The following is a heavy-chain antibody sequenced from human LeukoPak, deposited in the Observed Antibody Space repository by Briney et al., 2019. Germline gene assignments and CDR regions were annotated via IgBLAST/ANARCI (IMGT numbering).Heavy chain of an antibody. CDR3: AGMITFGGVIVDY. D-gene: IGHD3-16*02. Sequence: ASVKVSCKASGYTFTSYDNNWVRQATGQGLEWMGWMNPNSGNTGYAQKFQGRVTMTRNTSISTAYMELSSLRSEDTAVYYCAGMITFGGVIVDYWGQGTLVTVSS. CDR2: MNPNSGNT. CDR1: GYTFTSYD. J-gene: IGHJ4*02. V-gene: IGHV1-8*01.